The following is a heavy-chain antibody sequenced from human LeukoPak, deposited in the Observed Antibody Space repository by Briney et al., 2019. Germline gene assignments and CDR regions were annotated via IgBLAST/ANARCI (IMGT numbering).Heavy chain of an antibody. CDR3: ATNRYTAFDF. CDR2: IKQDGGET. V-gene: IGHV3-7*02. J-gene: IGHJ3*01. D-gene: IGHD2-2*02. CDR1: GFTFSSYW. Sequence: GGSLRLSCAASGFTFSSYWMSWVRQAPGKGLEWVANIKQDGGETYYVDSLKGRFTISRDNAKNSLYLQMNSLRAEDSAAYYCATNRYTAFDFRGQGTMVTVSS.